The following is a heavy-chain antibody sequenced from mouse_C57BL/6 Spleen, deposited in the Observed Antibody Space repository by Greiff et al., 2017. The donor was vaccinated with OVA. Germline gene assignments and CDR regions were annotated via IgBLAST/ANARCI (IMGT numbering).Heavy chain of an antibody. J-gene: IGHJ1*03. V-gene: IGHV1-42*01. Sequence: VQLQQSGPELVKPGASVKISCKASGYSFTGYYMNWVKQSPEKSLEWIGEINPSTGGTTYNQKFKAKATLTVDKSSSTAYMQLKSLTSEDSAVYYCAKYYGSSYVRWYFDVWGTGTTVTVSS. D-gene: IGHD1-1*01. CDR3: AKYYGSSYVRWYFDV. CDR2: INPSTGGT. CDR1: GYSFTGYY.